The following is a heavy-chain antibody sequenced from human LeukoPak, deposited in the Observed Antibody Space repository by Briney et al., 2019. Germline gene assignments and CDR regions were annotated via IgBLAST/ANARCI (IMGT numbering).Heavy chain of an antibody. CDR2: IYPGDSDT. D-gene: IGHD3-10*01. CDR3: SRQELLWFGGLNWFDP. V-gene: IGHV5-51*01. J-gene: IGHJ5*02. CDR1: GSRFTSYW. Sequence: GESLQISCQGSGSRFTSYWNGWVRQAPGKGLEWMGIIYPGDSDTRYSPSFQGQVTISADKSISTAYLQWSSLKASDTAMYYCSRQELLWFGGLNWFDPWGQGTLVTVSS.